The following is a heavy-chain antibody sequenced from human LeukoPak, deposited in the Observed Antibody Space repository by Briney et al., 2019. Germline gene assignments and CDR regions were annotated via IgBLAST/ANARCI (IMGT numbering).Heavy chain of an antibody. J-gene: IGHJ6*02. CDR2: ISSSGSTI. V-gene: IGHV3-48*03. CDR1: GFTFSSYE. CDR3: ARASQGYGMDV. Sequence: GGSLRLSCAASGFTFSSYEMNWVRQAPGKGLEWVSYISSSGSTIYYADSVKGRFTISRDNAKNSLYLQMNSLRAEDTAVYYCARASQGYGMDVRGQGTTVTVSS.